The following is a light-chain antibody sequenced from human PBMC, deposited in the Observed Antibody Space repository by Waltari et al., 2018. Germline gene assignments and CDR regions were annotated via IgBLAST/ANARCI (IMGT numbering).Light chain of an antibody. J-gene: IGKJ2*01. CDR3: MQALQTPYT. CDR1: QSLLHSNGYNY. V-gene: IGKV2-28*01. CDR2: LGS. Sequence: DIVMTESPLSLPVTPGEPPSISCRPSQSLLHSNGYNYLDWYLQKPGQSPQLLIYLGSNRASGVPDRFSGSGSGTDFTLKISRVEAEDVGVYYCMQALQTPYTFGQGTKLEIK.